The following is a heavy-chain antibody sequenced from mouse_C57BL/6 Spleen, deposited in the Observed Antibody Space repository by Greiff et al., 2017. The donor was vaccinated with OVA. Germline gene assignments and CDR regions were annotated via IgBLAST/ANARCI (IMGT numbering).Heavy chain of an antibody. CDR3: ARLNGSSYFDY. J-gene: IGHJ2*01. Sequence: DVHLVESGGGLVQPGGSLSLSCAASGFTFTDYYMSWVRQPPGKALEWLGFIRNKANGYTTEYSASVKGRFTISRDNSQSILYLQMNALRAEDSATYYCARLNGSSYFDYWGQGTTLTVSS. D-gene: IGHD1-1*01. CDR1: GFTFTDYY. CDR2: IRNKANGYTT. V-gene: IGHV7-3*01.